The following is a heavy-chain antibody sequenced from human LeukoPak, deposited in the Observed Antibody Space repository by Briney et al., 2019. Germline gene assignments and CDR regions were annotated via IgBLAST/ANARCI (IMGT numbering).Heavy chain of an antibody. J-gene: IGHJ1*01. Sequence: GSLRLSCAASGFTFSSYTMNWVRQAPGQGLEWVSAITSSSSEIYYSASVKGRFTISRDNAKNSLYLQMNSLRAEDTAVYYCARVSSTMTVDKDFQHWGQGTLVTVSS. V-gene: IGHV3-21*03. CDR1: GFTFSSYT. D-gene: IGHD5-12*01. CDR3: ARVSSTMTVDKDFQH. CDR2: ITSSSSEI.